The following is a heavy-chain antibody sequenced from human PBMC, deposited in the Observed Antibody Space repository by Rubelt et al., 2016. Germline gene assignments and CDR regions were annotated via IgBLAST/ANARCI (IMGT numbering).Heavy chain of an antibody. CDR2: ISSSSSYI. CDR3: AREGEFRGCSGGSCYDYYYGMDV. D-gene: IGHD2-15*01. V-gene: IGHV3-21*04. J-gene: IGHJ6*02. Sequence: QAPGKGLEWVSSISSSSSYIYYADSVKGRFTISRHNSKNTLYLQMNSLRAEDTAVYYCAREGEFRGCSGGSCYDYYYGMDVWGQGTTVTVSS.